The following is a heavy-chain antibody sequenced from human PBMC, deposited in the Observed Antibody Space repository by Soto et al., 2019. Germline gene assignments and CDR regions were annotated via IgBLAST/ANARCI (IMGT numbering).Heavy chain of an antibody. CDR2: IYYSGNT. V-gene: IGHV4-30-4*01. D-gene: IGHD2-15*01. J-gene: IGHJ4*02. CDR1: GRSISSVNYY. CDR3: ARYGSGDCTGGRCYSPFDY. Sequence: QVQLQESGPGLVKPSQTLSLTCTVSGRSISSVNYYWSWIRQPPGKGLEWIGYIYYSGNTYYNPSXXSRVTISVDPPXTXFXVQLSSVTAADTAVYYFARYGSGDCTGGRCYSPFDYWGQGTLVTVSS.